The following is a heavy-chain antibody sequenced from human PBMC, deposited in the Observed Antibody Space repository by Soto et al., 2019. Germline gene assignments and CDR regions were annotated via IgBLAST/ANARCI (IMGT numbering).Heavy chain of an antibody. Sequence: EVQLVESGGGLVQPGGSLRLSCADSGFSFSSYWMHWVRQGPGKGLVWVSRINTDGSSTNYADSVKGRFTISRDNAKNTVYLQMNSLRAEDTAVYYGARSPGGYYMDWGQGTMVTVSS. V-gene: IGHV3-74*01. CDR2: INTDGSST. CDR1: GFSFSSYW. J-gene: IGHJ3*01. CDR3: ARSPGGYYMD. D-gene: IGHD3-10*01.